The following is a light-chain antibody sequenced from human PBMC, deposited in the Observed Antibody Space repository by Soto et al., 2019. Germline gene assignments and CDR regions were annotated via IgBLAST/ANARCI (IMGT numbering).Light chain of an antibody. CDR3: QHYGSSPFT. CDR2: GAS. CDR1: QSVSSSY. V-gene: IGKV3-20*01. J-gene: IGKJ3*01. Sequence: EIVLTQSPGTLSLSPGERATLSCRASQSVSSSYLAWYQQKPGQAPRLLIYGASSRATGIPDRFSGSGSGTVFTISISRLEPEDFAVYYCQHYGSSPFTFGPGTKVDIK.